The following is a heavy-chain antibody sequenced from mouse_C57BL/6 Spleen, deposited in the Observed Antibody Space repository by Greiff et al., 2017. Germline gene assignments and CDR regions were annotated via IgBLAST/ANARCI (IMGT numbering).Heavy chain of an antibody. J-gene: IGHJ4*01. Sequence: DVMLVESGGGLVQPGGSLKLSCAASGFTFSDYYMYWVRQTPEKRLEWVAYISNGGGSTYYPDTVKGRFTISRDNAKNTLYLQMSRLKSEDTAMYYGARPGDYGNYYAMDYWGQGTSVTVSS. CDR2: ISNGGGST. D-gene: IGHD2-1*01. CDR1: GFTFSDYY. CDR3: ARPGDYGNYYAMDY. V-gene: IGHV5-12*01.